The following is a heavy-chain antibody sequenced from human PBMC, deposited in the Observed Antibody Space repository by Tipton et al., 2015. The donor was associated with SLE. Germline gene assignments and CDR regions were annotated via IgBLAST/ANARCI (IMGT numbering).Heavy chain of an antibody. CDR3: ARSYYDSSGYVFDDY. J-gene: IGHJ4*02. Sequence: SLRLSCAASGFTFSSYAMHWVRQAPGKGLEWVAVISYDGSNKYYADSVKGRFTISRDNSKNTLYLQMNSLRAEDTAVYYCARSYYDSSGYVFDDYWGQGTLVTVS. CDR2: ISYDGSNK. D-gene: IGHD3-22*01. V-gene: IGHV3-30*04. CDR1: GFTFSSYA.